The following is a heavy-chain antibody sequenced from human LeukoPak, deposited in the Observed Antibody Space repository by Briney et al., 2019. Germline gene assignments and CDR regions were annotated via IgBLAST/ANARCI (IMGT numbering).Heavy chain of an antibody. V-gene: IGHV3-13*01. Sequence: PGGSLRLSCAASGFTFSSYSMNWVRQATGKGLEWVSAIGTAGDTYYPGSVKGRFTISRENAKNSLYLQMNSLRAGDTAVYYCARGCSSTSCYPHYYYYGMDVWGQGTTVTVSS. CDR3: ARGCSSTSCYPHYYYYGMDV. D-gene: IGHD2-2*01. CDR1: GFTFSSYS. CDR2: IGTAGDT. J-gene: IGHJ6*02.